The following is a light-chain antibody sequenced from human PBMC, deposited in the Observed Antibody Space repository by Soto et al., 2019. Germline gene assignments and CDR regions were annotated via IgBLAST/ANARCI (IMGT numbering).Light chain of an antibody. CDR2: DVS. CDR1: SSDVGAYHS. V-gene: IGLV2-14*03. J-gene: IGLJ2*01. Sequence: QSALTQPASVSGSPGQSFTISCTGTSSDVGAYHSVSWYQQHPGKAPKLIIFDVSNRPSGVSDRCSGSKSGNTASLTISGLQAEDEADYYCTSFTDTGTVIFGGGTKVTVL. CDR3: TSFTDTGTVI.